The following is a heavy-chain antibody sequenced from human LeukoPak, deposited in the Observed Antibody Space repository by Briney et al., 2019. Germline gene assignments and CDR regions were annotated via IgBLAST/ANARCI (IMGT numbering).Heavy chain of an antibody. D-gene: IGHD2-15*01. CDR3: AKDNCQGFCELVVAATLDY. CDR1: GFTFSSYG. J-gene: IGHJ4*02. CDR2: ISYHGSNK. Sequence: GRSLRLSCAASGFTFSSYGMHWVRQAPGKGLEWVAVISYHGSNKYYADSVKGRFTISRDNSKNTLYLQMNSLRAEDTAVYYCAKDNCQGFCELVVAATLDYWGQGTLVTVSS. V-gene: IGHV3-30*18.